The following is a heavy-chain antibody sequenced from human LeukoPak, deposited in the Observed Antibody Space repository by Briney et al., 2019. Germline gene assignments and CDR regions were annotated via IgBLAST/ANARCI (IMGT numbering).Heavy chain of an antibody. V-gene: IGHV3-74*01. CDR1: GFTFSNYW. J-gene: IGHJ4*02. CDR3: ARDSVLGDTAMAVDY. Sequence: GGSLRLSCAASGFTFSNYWMHWVRQAPGKGLVWVSRINSDGSSTSYADSVKGRFTISRDNAKNTLYLQMNSLRAEDTAVYYCARDSVLGDTAMAVDYWGQGTLVTVSS. CDR2: INSDGSST. D-gene: IGHD5-18*01.